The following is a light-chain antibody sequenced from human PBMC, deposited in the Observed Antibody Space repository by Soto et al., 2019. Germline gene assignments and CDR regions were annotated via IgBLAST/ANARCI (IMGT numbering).Light chain of an antibody. CDR1: QSISSY. V-gene: IGKV1-39*01. J-gene: IGKJ1*01. CDR2: AAS. CDR3: QQSYSNRT. Sequence: DNQMTQSPSSLSASVGGRVTITCRASQSISSYLNWYQQKPGKAPKLLIYAASSLQSGVPSRFSGSGSGTDFTLTISSLQPEDFATYYCQQSYSNRTFGQGTKVDIK.